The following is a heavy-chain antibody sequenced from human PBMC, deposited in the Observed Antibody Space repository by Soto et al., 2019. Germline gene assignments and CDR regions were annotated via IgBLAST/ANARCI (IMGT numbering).Heavy chain of an antibody. Sequence: EVQLLESGGGLVQPGGSLRLSCAASGFTFSSYAMSWVRQAPGKGLEWVSAISGSGGSTYYADSVKGRFTISRDNSKNTLYLQMNSLRAEDTAVYYCAKAAYGVRADYYYYGMDVWGQGTTVTVSS. J-gene: IGHJ6*02. CDR2: ISGSGGST. CDR3: AKAAYGVRADYYYYGMDV. V-gene: IGHV3-23*01. CDR1: GFTFSSYA. D-gene: IGHD3-10*01.